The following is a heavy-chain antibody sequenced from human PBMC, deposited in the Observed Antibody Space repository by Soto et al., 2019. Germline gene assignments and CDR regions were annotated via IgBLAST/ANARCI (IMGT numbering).Heavy chain of an antibody. CDR1: GGSISSGGYY. D-gene: IGHD4-17*01. Sequence: SETLSLTCTVSGGSISSGGYYWSWIRQHPGKGLEWIGYIYYSGSTYYNPSLKSRVTISVDTSKNQFSLKLSSVTAADTAVYYCARSRGPDITVTTKYYYYYMDVWGKGTTVTVSS. J-gene: IGHJ6*03. CDR3: ARSRGPDITVTTKYYYYYMDV. CDR2: IYYSGST. V-gene: IGHV4-31*03.